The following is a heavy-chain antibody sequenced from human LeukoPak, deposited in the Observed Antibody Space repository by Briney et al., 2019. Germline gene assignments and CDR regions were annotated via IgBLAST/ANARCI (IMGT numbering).Heavy chain of an antibody. Sequence: ASVKVSCKASGYTFTGYYMHWVRRAPGQGLGWMGRINPNSGGTNYAQKFQGRVTMTRDTSISTAYMELSRLRSDDTAVYCCARDGGDLWSGESYYFDYWGQGTLVTVSS. V-gene: IGHV1-2*06. J-gene: IGHJ4*02. D-gene: IGHD3-10*01. CDR2: INPNSGGT. CDR3: ARDGGDLWSGESYYFDY. CDR1: GYTFTGYY.